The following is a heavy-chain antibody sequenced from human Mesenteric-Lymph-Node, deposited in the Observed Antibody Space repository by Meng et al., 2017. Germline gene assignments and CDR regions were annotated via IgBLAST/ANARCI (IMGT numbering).Heavy chain of an antibody. D-gene: IGHD5-18*01. Sequence: GESLKISGTASGFTFGDYARSWFAQAPGKGLEWVGFIRSKAYGGTTEYAASVKGRFTISRDDSKSIAYLQMTSLKTEDTAEYYCTSAGREYSYAVHGYWGQGTLVTVSS. CDR2: IRSKAYGGTT. J-gene: IGHJ4*02. CDR3: TSAGREYSYAVHGY. CDR1: GFTFGDYA. V-gene: IGHV3-49*03.